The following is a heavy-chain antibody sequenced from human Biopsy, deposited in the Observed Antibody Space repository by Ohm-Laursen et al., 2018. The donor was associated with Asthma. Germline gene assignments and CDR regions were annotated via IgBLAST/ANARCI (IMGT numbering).Heavy chain of an antibody. V-gene: IGHV3-30*18. CDR1: GFTFSSYG. Sequence: SLRLSCAAIGFTFSSYGMHWVRQAPGKGLEWVAVMSFDGRQTYYADSVKGRFTISRDNSKNTLYLQMNSLRAEDTAVYYCAKERYYDFWSGYPIWGQGTMVTVSS. D-gene: IGHD3-3*01. CDR3: AKERYYDFWSGYPI. J-gene: IGHJ3*02. CDR2: MSFDGRQT.